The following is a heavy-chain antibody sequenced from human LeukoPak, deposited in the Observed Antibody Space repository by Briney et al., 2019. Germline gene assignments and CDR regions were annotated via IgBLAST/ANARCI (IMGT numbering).Heavy chain of an antibody. CDR2: IIPIFGIA. CDR1: GGTFGSYA. Sequence: SVKVSCKASGGTFGSYAISWVRQAPGQGLEWMGRIIPIFGIANYAQKFQGRVTITADKSTSTAYMELSSLRSEDTAVYYCARDTMVPAAINWFDPWGQGTLVTVSS. D-gene: IGHD2-2*01. J-gene: IGHJ5*02. V-gene: IGHV1-69*04. CDR3: ARDTMVPAAINWFDP.